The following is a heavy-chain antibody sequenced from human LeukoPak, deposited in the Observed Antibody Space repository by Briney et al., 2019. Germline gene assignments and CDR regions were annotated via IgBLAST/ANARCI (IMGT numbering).Heavy chain of an antibody. V-gene: IGHV1-18*01. CDR1: GYTFTNYG. CDR2: ISANNGET. CDR3: ARDACVSCGGDCCHDP. J-gene: IGHJ5*02. D-gene: IGHD2-21*02. Sequence: PGASVKVSCKASGYTFTNYGISWVRQAPGQGLEWMAWISANNGETRYAQKFQGRAILTTDTSTTTPYMELRNLRADDTAVYYCARDACVSCGGDCCHDPWGQGTLVTVSS.